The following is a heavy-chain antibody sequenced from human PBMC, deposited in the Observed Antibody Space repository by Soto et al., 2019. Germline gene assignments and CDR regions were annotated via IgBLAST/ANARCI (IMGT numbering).Heavy chain of an antibody. CDR1: GFTFSSYG. CDR3: ARDWGITIFGVVRDPVAFDI. CDR2: IWYDGSNK. Sequence: GGSLRLSCAASGFTFSSYGMHWVRQAPGKGLEWVAVIWYDGSNKYYADSVKGRFTISRDNSKNTLYLQMNSLRAEDTAVYYCARDWGITIFGVVRDPVAFDIWGQGTMVTVSS. J-gene: IGHJ3*02. V-gene: IGHV3-33*01. D-gene: IGHD3-3*01.